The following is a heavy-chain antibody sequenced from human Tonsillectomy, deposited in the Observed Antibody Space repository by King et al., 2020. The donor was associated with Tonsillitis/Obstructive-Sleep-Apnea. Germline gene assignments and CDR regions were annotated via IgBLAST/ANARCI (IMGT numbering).Heavy chain of an antibody. V-gene: IGHV5-51*01. Sequence: QLVQSGAEVKKPGESLKISCKGSGYSFTTYWIGWVRQMPGKGLEWMGIIYPGDSYTRYSPSFQGQVTISADKSIGTAYLQWGSLKASDTAMYYCARRGGGGASIAARFDYWGQGTLVTVSS. D-gene: IGHD6-6*01. J-gene: IGHJ4*02. CDR1: GYSFTTYW. CDR2: IYPGDSYT. CDR3: ARRGGGGASIAARFDY.